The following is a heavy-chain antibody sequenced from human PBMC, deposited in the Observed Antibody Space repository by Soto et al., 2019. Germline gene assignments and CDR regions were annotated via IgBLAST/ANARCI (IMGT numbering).Heavy chain of an antibody. D-gene: IGHD2-15*01. CDR3: ARDRICSGGSCFARWFDP. CDR2: IYYSGST. CDR1: GGSISSYY. Sequence: KTSETLSLTCTVSGGSISSYYWSWIRQPPGKGLEWIGYIYYSGSTNYNPSLKSRVTISVDTSKNQFSLKLSSVTAADTAVYYCARDRICSGGSCFARWFDPWGQGTLVTVSS. V-gene: IGHV4-59*01. J-gene: IGHJ5*02.